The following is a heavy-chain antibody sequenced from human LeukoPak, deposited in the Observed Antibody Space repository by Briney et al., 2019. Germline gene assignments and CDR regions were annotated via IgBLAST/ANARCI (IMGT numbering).Heavy chain of an antibody. V-gene: IGHV3-9*01. J-gene: IGHJ4*02. CDR1: GFTFDDYD. CDR2: ISWNSGSI. CDR3: AKDRAFMLPGAYFDY. Sequence: GGSLRLSCAASGFTFDDYDMHWLRQAPGQGLEWVSGISWNSGSIGYADSVKGRFTISRDNAKNSLYLQINSLRAEDTALYYCAKDRAFMLPGAYFDYWGQGTLVTVSS. D-gene: IGHD3-10*02.